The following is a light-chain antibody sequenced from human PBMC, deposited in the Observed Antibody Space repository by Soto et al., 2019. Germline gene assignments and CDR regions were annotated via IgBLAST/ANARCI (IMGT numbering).Light chain of an antibody. CDR2: GAS. V-gene: IGKV3-20*01. CDR1: QSVSSSY. CDR3: QQYGSSSWT. Sequence: EIVLTQSPGTLSLSPGERATLSCRASQSVSSSYLAWYQQKPGQAPRLLIYGASSRATGIPDRFRGSGSGTDFTLTISRLEPEYFAVYYCQQYGSSSWTFGQGTKMEIK. J-gene: IGKJ1*01.